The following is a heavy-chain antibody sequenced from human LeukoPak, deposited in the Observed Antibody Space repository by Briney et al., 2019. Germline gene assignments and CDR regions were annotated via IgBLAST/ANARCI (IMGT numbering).Heavy chain of an antibody. D-gene: IGHD3-16*02. Sequence: PGGSLRLSCAASGFTFTSYSMNWVRQAPGKGLEWVSSISSGSSYIYYTESVKGRFTISRDNAKSSLYLQMNSLRAEDTAVYYCARGSFLITFGGFIGWGQGTLVTVSS. J-gene: IGHJ4*02. V-gene: IGHV3-21*01. CDR2: ISSGSSYI. CDR1: GFTFTSYS. CDR3: ARGSFLITFGGFIG.